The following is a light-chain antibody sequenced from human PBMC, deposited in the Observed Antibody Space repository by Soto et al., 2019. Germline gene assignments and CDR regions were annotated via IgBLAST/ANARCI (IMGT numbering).Light chain of an antibody. V-gene: IGKV1-5*01. CDR2: DAS. CDR1: QSISNR. CDR3: QQYKTYSLT. Sequence: DIQMTQSPSTLSASVGDRFTITCLASQSISNRLAWYQQKPGKAPKVLIYDASSLESGVPSRFSGSGSGTEFILTISSLQPDDSATYYCQQYKTYSLTFGGGTKVDIK. J-gene: IGKJ4*01.